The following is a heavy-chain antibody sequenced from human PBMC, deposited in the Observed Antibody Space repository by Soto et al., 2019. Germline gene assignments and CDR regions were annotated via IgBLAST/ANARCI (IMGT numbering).Heavy chain of an antibody. J-gene: IGHJ4*02. CDR3: ARGMKPAAIFSNFDS. D-gene: IGHD2-2*01. CDR1: GYTFTSYD. Sequence: QVQLVQSGAEVKKPGASVKVSCKASGYTFTSYDINWVRQAPGQGLEWMGWMNPNSGNTGDARKFLGRITMTRDTSKGTAYMELRSLRSDDTAVYYCARGMKPAAIFSNFDSGGQGTLVTISS. V-gene: IGHV1-8*01. CDR2: MNPNSGNT.